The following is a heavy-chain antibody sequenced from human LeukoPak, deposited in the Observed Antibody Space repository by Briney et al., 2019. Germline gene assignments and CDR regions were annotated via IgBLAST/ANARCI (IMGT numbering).Heavy chain of an antibody. Sequence: PSETLSLTCAVYGGSFSGYYWSWIRQPPGKGLEWIGEINHSGSTSYNPSLKSRVTMSVDTSKNQFSLKLSSVTAADTAVYYCARDSGLYYDSSGYDYWGQGTLVTVSS. V-gene: IGHV4-34*01. J-gene: IGHJ4*02. CDR2: INHSGST. D-gene: IGHD3-22*01. CDR3: ARDSGLYYDSSGYDY. CDR1: GGSFSGYY.